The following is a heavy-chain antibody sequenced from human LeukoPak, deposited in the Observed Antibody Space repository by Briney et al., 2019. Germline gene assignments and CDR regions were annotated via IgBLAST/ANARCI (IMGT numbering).Heavy chain of an antibody. CDR1: GFTLTTYA. D-gene: IGHD3-16*02. V-gene: IGHV3-30*01. CDR2: FSYDGSIR. Sequence: GGSLRLSCAASGFTLTTYAMHWVRQAPGKGLEWVAMFSYDGSIRYNADSVQGRFTISRDTSQNTLDLQMNSLRPDDTAVYYCARGYRPYDDAFDIWGKGTTVTVSS. CDR3: ARGYRPYDDAFDI. J-gene: IGHJ3*02.